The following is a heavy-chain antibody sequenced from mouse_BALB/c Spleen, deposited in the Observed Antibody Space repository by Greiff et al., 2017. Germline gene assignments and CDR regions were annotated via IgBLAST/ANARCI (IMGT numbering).Heavy chain of an antibody. D-gene: IGHD2-1*01. V-gene: IGHV5-12-2*01. Sequence: EVKLMESGGGLVQPGGSLKLSCAASGFTFSSYTMSWVRQTPEKRLEWVAYISNGGGSTYYPDTVKGRFTISRDNAKNTLYLQMSSLKSEDTAMYYCARGNYYFDYWGQGTTLTVSS. J-gene: IGHJ2*01. CDR1: GFTFSSYT. CDR2: ISNGGGST. CDR3: ARGNYYFDY.